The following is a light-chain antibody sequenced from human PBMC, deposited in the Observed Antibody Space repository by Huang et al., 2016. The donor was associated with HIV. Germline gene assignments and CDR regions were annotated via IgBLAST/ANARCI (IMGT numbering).Light chain of an antibody. V-gene: IGKV1-5*03. CDR2: KAS. CDR3: QQYNRYSYT. CDR1: QSISSW. J-gene: IGKJ2*01. Sequence: DIQMTQSPSTLSASVGDSVTITCRASQSISSWLAWYQQKPGKAPKVLIYKASSLESGVPSRFSGSGSGTEFTLTISSLQPDDFATYYCQQYNRYSYTFGQGTNLEIK.